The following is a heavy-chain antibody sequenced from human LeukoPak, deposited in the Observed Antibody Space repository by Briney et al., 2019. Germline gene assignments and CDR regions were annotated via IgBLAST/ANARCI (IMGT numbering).Heavy chain of an antibody. J-gene: IGHJ5*02. V-gene: IGHV3-30-3*01. D-gene: IGHD3-3*01. CDR2: ISYDGSNK. CDR1: GFTFSSYA. Sequence: GGSLRLSCAASGFTFSSYAMHWVRQAPGKGLEWVAVISYDGSNKYYADSVKGRFTISRDNSKNTLYLQMYSLRAEDTAVYYCARGTINWFDPWGQGTLVTVSS. CDR3: ARGTINWFDP.